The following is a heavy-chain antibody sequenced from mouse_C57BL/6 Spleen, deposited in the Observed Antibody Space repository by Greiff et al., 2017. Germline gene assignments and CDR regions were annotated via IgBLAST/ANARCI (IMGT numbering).Heavy chain of an antibody. CDR3: ARGGDSSVPWFAY. Sequence: EVQLVESGGGLVKPGGSLKLSCAASGFTFSSYAMSWVRQTPEKRLEWVATISDGGSYTYYPDNVKGRFTISRDNAKNNLYLQMSHLKSEDTAMYYCARGGDSSVPWFAYWGQGTLVTVSA. CDR1: GFTFSSYA. V-gene: IGHV5-4*01. CDR2: ISDGGSYT. J-gene: IGHJ3*01. D-gene: IGHD3-2*02.